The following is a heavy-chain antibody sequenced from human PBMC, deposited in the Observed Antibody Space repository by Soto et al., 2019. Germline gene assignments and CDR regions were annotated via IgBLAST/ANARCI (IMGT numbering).Heavy chain of an antibody. Sequence: GASVKVSCKASGYTFTSLDINWVREASGQGLEWMGWMSPNSGNTGYAQKFQDRVTMTRDTSTNTAYMELSSLRSEDTAIYYCARGVDAGVDYWGQGALVTVSS. CDR2: MSPNSGNT. CDR3: ARGVDAGVDY. J-gene: IGHJ4*02. CDR1: GYTFTSLD. V-gene: IGHV1-8*01. D-gene: IGHD7-27*01.